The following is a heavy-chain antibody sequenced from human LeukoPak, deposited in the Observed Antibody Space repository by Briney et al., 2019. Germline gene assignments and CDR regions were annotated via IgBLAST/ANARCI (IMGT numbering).Heavy chain of an antibody. J-gene: IGHJ4*02. D-gene: IGHD3-10*01. V-gene: IGHV4-39*07. Sequence: SETLSLTCTVSGDSISSSSYYWGWTRQPPGKGLEWIGSIYYSGSTYYNPSLKSRVTISVDTSKNQFSLQLNSVTPEDTAVYYCARDNYGSGSYYISYWGQGTLVTVSS. CDR2: IYYSGST. CDR3: ARDNYGSGSYYISY. CDR1: GDSISSSSYY.